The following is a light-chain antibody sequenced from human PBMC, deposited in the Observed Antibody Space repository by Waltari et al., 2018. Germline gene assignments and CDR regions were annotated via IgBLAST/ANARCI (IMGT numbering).Light chain of an antibody. Sequence: QSALTQPPSASGAPGQSVTISCTGTSSAVGSYTPVSWFQQHPGKAPKRIIYEVSKRPSGVPDRFSGSKSGNTASLTVSGLQAEDEADYYCSSKGGSNNLVFGGGTKLTVL. J-gene: IGLJ3*02. V-gene: IGLV2-8*01. CDR2: EVS. CDR3: SSKGGSNNLV. CDR1: SSAVGSYTP.